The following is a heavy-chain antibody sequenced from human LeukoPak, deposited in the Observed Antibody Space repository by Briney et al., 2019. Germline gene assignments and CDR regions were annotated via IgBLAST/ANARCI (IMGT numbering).Heavy chain of an antibody. CDR2: ISGSGGST. CDR3: AKAVVIVPTATPFDY. Sequence: GGSLRLSCAASGFTFSSYGMSWVRQAPGKGLEWVSAISGSGGSTYYADSVKGRFAISRDNSKNTLYMQMNSLRAEDTAVYYCAKAVVIVPTATPFDYWGQGTLVTVSS. V-gene: IGHV3-23*01. D-gene: IGHD2-2*01. CDR1: GFTFSSYG. J-gene: IGHJ4*02.